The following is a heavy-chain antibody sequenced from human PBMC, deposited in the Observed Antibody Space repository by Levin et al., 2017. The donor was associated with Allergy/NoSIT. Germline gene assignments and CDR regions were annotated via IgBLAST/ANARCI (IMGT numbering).Heavy chain of an antibody. CDR2: ISSSSSYI. J-gene: IGHJ4*02. CDR1: GFTFSSYS. CDR3: ARELWFGTNMPIGFDY. D-gene: IGHD3-10*01. Sequence: GGSLRLSCAASGFTFSSYSMNWVRQAPGKGLEWVSSISSSSSYIYYADSVKGRFTISRDNAKNSLYLQMNSLRAEDTAVYYCARELWFGTNMPIGFDYWGQGTLVTVSS. V-gene: IGHV3-21*01.